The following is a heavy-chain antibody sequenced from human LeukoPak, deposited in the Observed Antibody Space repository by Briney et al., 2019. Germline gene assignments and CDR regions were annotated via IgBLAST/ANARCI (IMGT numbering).Heavy chain of an antibody. Sequence: GASVKVSCKASGYTFTGYYMHWVRQAPGQGLEWMGWINPNSGGTNYAQKFQGRVTMTRDTSISTAYMELSRLRSDDTAVYYCARIRPHYDILTGYPDYWGQGTLVTVSS. V-gene: IGHV1-2*02. D-gene: IGHD3-9*01. J-gene: IGHJ4*02. CDR1: GYTFTGYY. CDR3: ARIRPHYDILTGYPDY. CDR2: INPNSGGT.